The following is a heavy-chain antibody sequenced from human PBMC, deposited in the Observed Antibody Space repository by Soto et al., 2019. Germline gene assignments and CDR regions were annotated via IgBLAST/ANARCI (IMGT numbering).Heavy chain of an antibody. CDR1: GGSVSSGSYY. Sequence: SETLSLTCTVSGGSVSSGSYYWSWIRQPPGKGLEWIGYIYYSGSTNYNPSLKSRVTISVDTSKNSLYLQMNSLRAEDTAVYYCARLVGATSSSDFDYWGQGTLVTVS. J-gene: IGHJ4*02. D-gene: IGHD1-26*01. CDR2: IYYSGST. V-gene: IGHV4-61*01. CDR3: ARLVGATSSSDFDY.